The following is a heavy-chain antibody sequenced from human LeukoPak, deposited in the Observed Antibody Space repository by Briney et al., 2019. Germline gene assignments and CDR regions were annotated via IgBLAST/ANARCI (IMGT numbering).Heavy chain of an antibody. CDR1: GDSISSYY. J-gene: IGHJ4*02. CDR2: IYYSGST. V-gene: IGHV4-59*01. Sequence: SETLSLTCTVSGDSISSYYWSWIRQPPGKGLEWIGCIYYSGSTNYNPSLKSRVTISVDTSKNQFSLKLSSVTAADTAVYYCARARGYSGYAYFDYWGQGTLVTVSS. CDR3: ARARGYSGYAYFDY. D-gene: IGHD5-12*01.